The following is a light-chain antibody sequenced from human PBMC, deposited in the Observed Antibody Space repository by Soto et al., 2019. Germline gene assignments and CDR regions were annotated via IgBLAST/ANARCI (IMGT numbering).Light chain of an antibody. Sequence: QLVLTQSPSASASLGASVKLTCTLSSGHSSYAIAWHQQQPEKGTRYLMKLNSDGSHNKGDGIPDRFSGSSSGAERYLTISSRQSEDEADYYCQTWDTGIWVFGGGTKLTVL. CDR3: QTWDTGIWV. CDR2: LNSDGSH. CDR1: SGHSSYA. J-gene: IGLJ3*02. V-gene: IGLV4-69*01.